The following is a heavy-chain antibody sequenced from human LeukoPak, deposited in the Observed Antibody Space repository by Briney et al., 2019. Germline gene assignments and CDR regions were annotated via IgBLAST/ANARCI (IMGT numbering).Heavy chain of an antibody. J-gene: IGHJ5*02. D-gene: IGHD6-13*01. V-gene: IGHV3-33*06. CDR3: AKGQAAAGT. CDR2: IWYDGSNK. CDR1: GFTFSSYG. Sequence: PGRSLRLSCAASGFTFSSYGMHWVRQAPGKGLEWVAVIWYDGSNKYYADSVKGRFTISRDNSKNTLYLQMNSLRAEDTAVYYCAKGQAAAGTWGQGTLVTFSS.